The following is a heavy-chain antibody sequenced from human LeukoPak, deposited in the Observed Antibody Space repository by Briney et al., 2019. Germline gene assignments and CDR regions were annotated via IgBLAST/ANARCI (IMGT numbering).Heavy chain of an antibody. CDR3: ARQIEVTTSSLGY. D-gene: IGHD4-17*01. CDR2: INPNSGGT. CDR1: GYTFTGYY. V-gene: IGHV1-2*04. Sequence: ASVKVSCKASGYTFTGYYMHWVRQAPGQGLEWMGWINPNSGGTNYAQKFQGWVTMTRDTSTNIVYMDLSSLTSEDTAVYYCARQIEVTTSSLGYWGQGSLVTVSS. J-gene: IGHJ4*02.